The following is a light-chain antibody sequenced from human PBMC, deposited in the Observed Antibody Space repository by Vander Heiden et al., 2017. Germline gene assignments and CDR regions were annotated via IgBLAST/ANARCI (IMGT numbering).Light chain of an antibody. CDR3: QQYNNWPLYT. Sequence: EIVMTQYPATLSVSPGERATLSCSASQSVTSNLAWYQQKPGQAPRLLIYGSSTRATGIPARFSGSGSGTEFTLTISSLQSEDFAVYYCQQYNNWPLYTFGQGTKLEIK. CDR2: GSS. CDR1: QSVTSN. V-gene: IGKV3-15*01. J-gene: IGKJ2*01.